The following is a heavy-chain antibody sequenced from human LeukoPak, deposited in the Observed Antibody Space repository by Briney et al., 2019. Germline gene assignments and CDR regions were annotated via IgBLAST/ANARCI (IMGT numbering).Heavy chain of an antibody. D-gene: IGHD3-10*01. J-gene: IGHJ4*02. CDR3: ARSTMVRDPVDY. V-gene: IGHV1-46*01. Sequence: GASVKVSCKASGYTFTSYYMHWVRQAPGQGLEWMGMINPSGGSTSYAQKFQGRVTMTRDTSTSTVYMELSSLRSEDTAVYYCARSTMVRDPVDYWGQGTLVTVSS. CDR2: INPSGGST. CDR1: GYTFTSYY.